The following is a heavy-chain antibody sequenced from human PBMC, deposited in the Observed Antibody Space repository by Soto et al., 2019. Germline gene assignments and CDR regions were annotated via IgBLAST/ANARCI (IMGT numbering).Heavy chain of an antibody. V-gene: IGHV1-2*04. CDR2: INPNSGGT. CDR3: ARGAIYGYYFDY. D-gene: IGHD3-3*01. Sequence: ASVKVSCKASGYTFTGYYMHWVPQAPGQGLEWMGWINPNSGGTNYAQKFQGWVTMTRDTSISTAYMELSRLRSDDTAVYYCARGAIYGYYFDYWGQGTLVTVSS. J-gene: IGHJ4*02. CDR1: GYTFTGYY.